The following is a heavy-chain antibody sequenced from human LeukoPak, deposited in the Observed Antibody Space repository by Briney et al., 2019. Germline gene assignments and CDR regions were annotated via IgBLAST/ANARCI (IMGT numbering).Heavy chain of an antibody. Sequence: ASVKVSCKASGYTFTGYYMHWVRQAPGQGLEWVGWINPNSGGTNYAQKFQGRVTMTRDTSISTAYMELSRLRSDDTAVYYCARVVAKFWGPGEDYWGQGTLVTVSS. CDR2: INPNSGGT. J-gene: IGHJ4*02. V-gene: IGHV1-2*02. CDR3: ARVVAKFWGPGEDY. CDR1: GYTFTGYY. D-gene: IGHD3-16*01.